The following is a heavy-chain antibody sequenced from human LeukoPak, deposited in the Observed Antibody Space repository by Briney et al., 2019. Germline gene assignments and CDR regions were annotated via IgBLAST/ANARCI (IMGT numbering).Heavy chain of an antibody. CDR1: GGSIRSYY. CDR3: ARGRLLWFGANAFDI. V-gene: IGHV4-59*12. Sequence: SETLSLTCTVSGGSIRSYYWSWIRQPPGKGLEWIGYIHYTGSTNYNPSLKSRVTISVDTSKNQFSLKLSSVTAADTAVYYCARGRLLWFGANAFDIWGQGTMVTVSS. CDR2: IHYTGST. D-gene: IGHD3-10*01. J-gene: IGHJ3*02.